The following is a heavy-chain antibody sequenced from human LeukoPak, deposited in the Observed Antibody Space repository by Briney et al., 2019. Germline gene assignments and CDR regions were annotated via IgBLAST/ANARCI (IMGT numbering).Heavy chain of an antibody. J-gene: IGHJ4*02. CDR2: MNHSGST. Sequence: SETLSLTCAVYGGSFSGYYWSWIRQSAGKGLEWIGEMNHSGSTNYNSSLKSRVTISADTSKKQFSLKLSSVTAADTAVYYCWMGQGFDYWGQGTLVTVSS. D-gene: IGHD2-2*03. V-gene: IGHV4-34*01. CDR1: GGSFSGYY. CDR3: WMGQGFDY.